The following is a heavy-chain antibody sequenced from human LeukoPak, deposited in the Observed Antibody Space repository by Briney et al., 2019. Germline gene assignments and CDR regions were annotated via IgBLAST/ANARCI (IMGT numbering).Heavy chain of an antibody. Sequence: PGGSLRLSCAASGFTFSSYSMNWVRQAPGKGLEWVSYISSSSSTIYYADSVKGRFTISRDNSKNTLYLQMNSLRAEDTAVYYCARVRQWLVRGAFDIWGQGTMVTVSS. D-gene: IGHD6-19*01. CDR1: GFTFSSYS. CDR2: ISSSSSTI. CDR3: ARVRQWLVRGAFDI. J-gene: IGHJ3*02. V-gene: IGHV3-48*01.